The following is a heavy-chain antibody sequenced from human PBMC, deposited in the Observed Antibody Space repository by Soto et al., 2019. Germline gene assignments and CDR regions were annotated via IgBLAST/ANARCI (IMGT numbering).Heavy chain of an antibody. J-gene: IGHJ4*02. Sequence: TETLSHHYTGSGDNISCYSWIGIRQPPGKGLEWIGNIHYNGNTKYSPSLKSRVTMSVDTSKNHFSLKLISVTTADTAVYFCAREGSLGRWIQLLASSGQRTLV. V-gene: IGHV4-59*01. CDR3: AREGSLGRWIQLLAS. D-gene: IGHD1-1*01. CDR1: GDNISCYS. CDR2: IHYNGNT.